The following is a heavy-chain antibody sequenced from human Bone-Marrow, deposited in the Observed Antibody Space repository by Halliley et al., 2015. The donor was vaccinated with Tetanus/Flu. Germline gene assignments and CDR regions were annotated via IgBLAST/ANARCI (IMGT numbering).Heavy chain of an antibody. J-gene: IGHJ4*01. V-gene: IGHV3-48*03. CDR2: INGGSDNI. CDR3: ATGNYPGSGKY. CDR1: GFTFSAYE. D-gene: IGHD3-10*01. Sequence: SLRLSCAPSGFTFSAYEMNWFRQAPGKGLEWLSYINGGSDNINYADSVKGRFTVSRDNAKNSLFLQMNSLRAEDTAVYYCATGNYPGSGKYWGQGTLVTFSS.